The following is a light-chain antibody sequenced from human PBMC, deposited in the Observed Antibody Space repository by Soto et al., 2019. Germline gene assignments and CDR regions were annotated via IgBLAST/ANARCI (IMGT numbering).Light chain of an antibody. Sequence: EVVMTQSPATLSVSPGERATLYCRASQSVSTHLAWFQQKPGQAPRLLIYGASARATGIPDRFSGSGSGTEFTLTISSLHSENFAVYYCQQYNNSWTFGQGTKEEIK. J-gene: IGKJ1*01. CDR1: QSVSTH. V-gene: IGKV3-15*01. CDR2: GAS. CDR3: QQYNNSWT.